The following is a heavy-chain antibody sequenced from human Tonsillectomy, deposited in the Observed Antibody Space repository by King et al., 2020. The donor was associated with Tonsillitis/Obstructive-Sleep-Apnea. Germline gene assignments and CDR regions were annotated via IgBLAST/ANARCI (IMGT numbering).Heavy chain of an antibody. V-gene: IGHV4-34*01. CDR3: ARGREIAARREFDP. Sequence: VQLQQWGAGLLKPSETLALTCAVYGGSFSGYYCSGIREPPGKGLEWIGEINRSGSTSYNPSLKSRVTISVDTSKNQFSLNLSSVTAADTAVYYCARGREIAARREFDPWGKGTLVTVSS. CDR2: INRSGST. CDR1: GGSFSGYY. J-gene: IGHJ5*02. D-gene: IGHD6-6*01.